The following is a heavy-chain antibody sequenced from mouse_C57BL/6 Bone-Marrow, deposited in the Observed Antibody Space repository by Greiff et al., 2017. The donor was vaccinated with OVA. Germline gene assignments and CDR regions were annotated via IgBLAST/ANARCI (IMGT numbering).Heavy chain of an antibody. CDR2: IYPGDGDT. V-gene: IGHV1-82*01. D-gene: IGHD1-1*01. CDR1: GYAFSSSW. J-gene: IGHJ3*01. CDR3: ARFAPYYYGSPWFAY. Sequence: QVHVKQSGPELVKPGASVKISCKASGYAFSSSWMNWVKQRPGKGLEWIGRIYPGDGDTNYNGKFKGKATLTADKSSSTAYMQLSSLTSEDSAVYFCARFAPYYYGSPWFAYWGQGTLVTVSA.